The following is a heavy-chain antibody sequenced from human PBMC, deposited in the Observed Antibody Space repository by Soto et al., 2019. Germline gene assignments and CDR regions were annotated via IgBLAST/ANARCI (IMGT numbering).Heavy chain of an antibody. CDR1: GGSFSGYY. D-gene: IGHD3-3*01. J-gene: IGHJ6*02. V-gene: IGHV4-34*01. CDR2: INHSGST. Sequence: SETLSLTCAVYGGSFSGYYWSWIRQPPGKGLEWIGEINHSGSTNYNPSLKSRVTISVDTSKNQFSLKLSSVTAADTAVYYCARDPSIKIFGVNYYYYYGMDVWGQGTTVT. CDR3: ARDPSIKIFGVNYYYYYGMDV.